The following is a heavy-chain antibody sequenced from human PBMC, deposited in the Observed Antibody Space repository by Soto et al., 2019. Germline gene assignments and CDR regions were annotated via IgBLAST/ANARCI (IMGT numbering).Heavy chain of an antibody. J-gene: IGHJ6*02. CDR1: GGSLSDYY. Sequence: QVQLQQWGAGLLKPSETLSLTCAVSGGSLSDYYWPWIRQSPGKGLEWIGEIHPSGSTYYNPSLRSRVTISVDTSKNLFSLKLTYLTAVDTAIYYCARGRDEYKSGNVWGHGTTVTVSS. V-gene: IGHV4-34*01. D-gene: IGHD1-1*01. CDR3: ARGRDEYKSGNV. CDR2: IHPSGST.